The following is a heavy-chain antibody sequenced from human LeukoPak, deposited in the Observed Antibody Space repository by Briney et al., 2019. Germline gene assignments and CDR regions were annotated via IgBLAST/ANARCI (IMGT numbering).Heavy chain of an antibody. Sequence: PSETLSLTCTVSGGSISSYYWSWIRQPPGKGWEWIGYIYYSGSTNYNPSLKSRVTISVDTSKTQFSQKLSSGTAADTAVYYCARKTYYYDSSGYYYFYFDYWGQGTLVTVSS. V-gene: IGHV4-59*01. D-gene: IGHD3-22*01. CDR3: ARKTYYYDSSGYYYFYFDY. CDR2: IYYSGST. CDR1: GGSISSYY. J-gene: IGHJ4*02.